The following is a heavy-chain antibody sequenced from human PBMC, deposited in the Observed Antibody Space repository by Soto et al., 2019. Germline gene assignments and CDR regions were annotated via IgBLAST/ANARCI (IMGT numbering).Heavy chain of an antibody. J-gene: IGHJ4*02. V-gene: IGHV5-51*01. CDR1: GYTFTSYS. Sequence: PGESLKISCNGSGYTFTSYSIGWVRQMPGKGLEWMGIIYTSDSDTRYSPSFQGQVTISVDRSISTAYLQWSSLKASDTAIYYCASAMKYSYGYLWGQGTLVTVSS. D-gene: IGHD5-18*01. CDR3: ASAMKYSYGYL. CDR2: IYTSDSDT.